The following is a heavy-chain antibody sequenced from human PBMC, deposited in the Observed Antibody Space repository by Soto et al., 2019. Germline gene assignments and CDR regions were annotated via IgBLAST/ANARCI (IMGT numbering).Heavy chain of an antibody. J-gene: IGHJ6*02. CDR2: IIPIFGTA. D-gene: IGHD6-13*01. V-gene: IGHV1-69*13. CDR3: ARGLAAESLTGNYYYYYGMDV. CDR1: GGTFSSYA. Sequence: SVKVSCKASGGTFSSYAISWVRQAPGQGLEWMGGIIPIFGTANYAQKFQGRVTITADESTSTAYMELSSLRSEDTAVYYCARGLAAESLTGNYYYYYGMDVWGQGTTVTVSS.